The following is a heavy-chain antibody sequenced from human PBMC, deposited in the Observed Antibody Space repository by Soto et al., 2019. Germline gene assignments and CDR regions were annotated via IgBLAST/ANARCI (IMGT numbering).Heavy chain of an antibody. V-gene: IGHV3-64D*06. J-gene: IGHJ4*02. CDR1: GFTFSSYA. CDR2: ISSNGGST. Sequence: GGSLRLSCSASGFTFSSYAMHWVRQAPGKGLEYVPAISSNGGSTYYADSVKGRFTISRDNSKNTLYLQMSSLRAEDTAVYYCVKDRSLNYWGQGTLVTVSS. D-gene: IGHD3-9*01. CDR3: VKDRSLNY.